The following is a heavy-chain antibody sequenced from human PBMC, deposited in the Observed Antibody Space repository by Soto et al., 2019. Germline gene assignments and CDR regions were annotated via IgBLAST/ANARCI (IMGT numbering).Heavy chain of an antibody. Sequence: GGSLRLSCAASGFTFSNAWMSWVRQAPGKGLEWVGRIKSKTDGGTTDYAAPVKGRFTISRDDSKNTLYLQMNSLKTEDTAVYYCTTGISDLNIVATDRLGWGQGTLVTVSS. CDR1: GFTFSNAW. CDR3: TTGISDLNIVATDRLG. V-gene: IGHV3-15*01. CDR2: IKSKTDGGTT. J-gene: IGHJ4*02. D-gene: IGHD5-12*01.